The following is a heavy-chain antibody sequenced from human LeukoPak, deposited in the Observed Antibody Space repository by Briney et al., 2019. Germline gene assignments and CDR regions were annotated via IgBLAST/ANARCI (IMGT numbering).Heavy chain of an antibody. V-gene: IGHV4-38-2*02. CDR3: ASGTYSYYYDY. Sequence: PETLSLTCTVSDYSISSGSYWGWIRQSPGTGLEWIGTIYHSGTSYYNPSLKSRVTISVDTSKNQFSLKLSSVTAADTAMYYCASGTYSYYYDYWGQGTLVTVSS. D-gene: IGHD5-18*01. CDR2: IYHSGTS. J-gene: IGHJ4*02. CDR1: DYSISSGSY.